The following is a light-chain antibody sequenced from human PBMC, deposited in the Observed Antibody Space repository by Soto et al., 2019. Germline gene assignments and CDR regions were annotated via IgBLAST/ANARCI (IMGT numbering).Light chain of an antibody. CDR2: DAS. CDR1: QSVSSY. J-gene: IGKJ4*01. V-gene: IGKV3-11*01. Sequence: EIVLTQSPATLSLSPGERATLSCRASQSVSSYLAWYQQKPGQAPRLLIYDASNRATGIPARFSGSGSGTDFPPTIRSLEPEDFAVYYCQQRSNFPLTFGGGTTVEIK. CDR3: QQRSNFPLT.